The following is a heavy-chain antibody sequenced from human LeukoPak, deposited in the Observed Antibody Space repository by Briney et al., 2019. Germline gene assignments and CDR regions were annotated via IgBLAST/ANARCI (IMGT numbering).Heavy chain of an antibody. Sequence: GGSLRLSCAASGFTFRSYNMNWVRQAPGKRPEWVSSISSSSSYIYYADPVKGRFTISRDNAKNSLYLQMNSLRAEDTALYYCARGASRADYWGQGTLDTVSS. V-gene: IGHV3-21*01. CDR1: GFTFRSYN. CDR2: ISSSSSYI. CDR3: ARGASRADY. J-gene: IGHJ4*02.